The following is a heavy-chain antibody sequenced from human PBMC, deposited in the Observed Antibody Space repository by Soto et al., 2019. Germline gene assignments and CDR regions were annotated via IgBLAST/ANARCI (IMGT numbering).Heavy chain of an antibody. V-gene: IGHV3-23*01. J-gene: IGHJ4*02. CDR1: GFTFSSYA. CDR3: AKDRGHSSGWHRH. CDR2: ISGSGGST. Sequence: EVQLLESVGGLLQPGGSLRLSCAASGFTFSSYAMSWVRQAPGKGLEWVSAISGSGGSTYYADSVKGRFTISRDNSKNTLYLQMNSLRAEDTAVYYCAKDRGHSSGWHRHWGQGTLVTVSS. D-gene: IGHD6-19*01.